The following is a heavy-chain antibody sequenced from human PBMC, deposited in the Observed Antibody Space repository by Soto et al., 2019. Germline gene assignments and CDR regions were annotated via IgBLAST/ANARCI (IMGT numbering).Heavy chain of an antibody. V-gene: IGHV3-48*02. CDR3: ARGTKGGSPPL. J-gene: IGHJ4*02. D-gene: IGHD1-7*01. CDR2: ISSSSTNT. CDR1: GFAFSNYS. Sequence: EVQLVESGGGLVQPGGSLRLSCAGSGFAFSNYSMNWVRQAPRKGLEWVSYISSSSTNTYYAASVRGRFTISRDNAKNSLYLRMNSLKDEDTAVYYCARGTKGGSPPLWGQGTLVTVSS.